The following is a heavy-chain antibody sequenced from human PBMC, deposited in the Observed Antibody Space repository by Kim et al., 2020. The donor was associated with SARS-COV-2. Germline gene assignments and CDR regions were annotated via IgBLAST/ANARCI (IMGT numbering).Heavy chain of an antibody. CDR2: ISSSSSYI. J-gene: IGHJ5*02. CDR3: ARDQGKGGYCSGGSCYSFDP. D-gene: IGHD2-15*01. CDR1: GFTFSSYS. V-gene: IGHV3-21*01. Sequence: GGSLRLSCAASGFTFSSYSMNWVRQAPGKGLEWVSSISSSSSYIYYADSVKGRFTISRDNAKNSLYLQMNSLRAEDTAVYYCARDQGKGGYCSGGSCYSFDPWGQGTLVTVSS.